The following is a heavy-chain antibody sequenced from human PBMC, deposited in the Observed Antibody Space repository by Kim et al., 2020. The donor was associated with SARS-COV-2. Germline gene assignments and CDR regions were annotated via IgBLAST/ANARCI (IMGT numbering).Heavy chain of an antibody. D-gene: IGHD1-26*01. CDR3: ARGIVGAKEDAFDI. Sequence: PSLKSRVTISVDTSKNKFSRKLSSVTAADTAVYYCARGIVGAKEDAFDIWGQGTMVTVSS. J-gene: IGHJ3*02. V-gene: IGHV4-61*02.